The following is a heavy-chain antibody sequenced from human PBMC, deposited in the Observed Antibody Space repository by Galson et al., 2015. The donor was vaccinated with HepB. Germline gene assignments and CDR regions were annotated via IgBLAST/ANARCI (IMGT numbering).Heavy chain of an antibody. J-gene: IGHJ4*02. Sequence: ETLSLTCTVSGGSISSYYWSWIRQPPGKGLEWIGYIYYSGSTNYNPSLKSRVTISVDTSKNQFSLKLSSVTAADTAVYYCARRVAVAGLYYFDYWGQGTLVTVSS. CDR3: ARRVAVAGLYYFDY. CDR1: GGSISSYY. V-gene: IGHV4-59*08. D-gene: IGHD6-19*01. CDR2: IYYSGST.